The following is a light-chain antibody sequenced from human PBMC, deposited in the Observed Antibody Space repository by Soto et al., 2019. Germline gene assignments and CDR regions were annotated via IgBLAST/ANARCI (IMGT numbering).Light chain of an antibody. J-gene: IGKJ4*01. CDR2: GAS. CDR3: QQYGSSPLT. CDR1: QSVSSSY. V-gene: IGKV3-20*01. Sequence: EIVLTPSPGTLSLSPGERATLSCRASQSVSSSYLAWYQQKPGQAPRLLIYGASSRATGIPDRFSGSGSGTDLTLTISRLEPEDFAVYYCQQYGSSPLTFGGGTKGDIK.